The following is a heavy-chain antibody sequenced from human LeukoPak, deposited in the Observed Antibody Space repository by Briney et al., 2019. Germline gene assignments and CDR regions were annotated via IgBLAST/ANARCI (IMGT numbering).Heavy chain of an antibody. J-gene: IGHJ6*04. CDR3: ARGRRPVTAGYGMDV. V-gene: IGHV5-51*01. CDR2: IYPGESDT. CDR1: GYSFTSYW. D-gene: IGHD4-17*01. Sequence: GESLKISCKGSGYSFTSYWIGWVRQMPGKGLEWMGIIYPGESDTRYSTSFQGQVTISADKSIGTAYLQWGSLKASDAAMYYCARGRRPVTAGYGMDVWGKGTTVTVSS.